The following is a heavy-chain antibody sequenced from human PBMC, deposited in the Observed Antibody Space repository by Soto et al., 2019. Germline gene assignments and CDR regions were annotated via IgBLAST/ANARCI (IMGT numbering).Heavy chain of an antibody. D-gene: IGHD6-19*01. CDR3: AKDYSGWYAYFDY. CDR1: GFTFDDYA. V-gene: IGHV3-9*01. Sequence: EVQLVESGGGLVQPGRSLRLSCAASGFTFDDYAMHWVRQAPGKGLEWVSGISWNSGSIGYADSVKGRFTISRDNAKNSLYLQMNSLRAEDTALYYCAKDYSGWYAYFDYWGQGTLVTVSS. J-gene: IGHJ4*02. CDR2: ISWNSGSI.